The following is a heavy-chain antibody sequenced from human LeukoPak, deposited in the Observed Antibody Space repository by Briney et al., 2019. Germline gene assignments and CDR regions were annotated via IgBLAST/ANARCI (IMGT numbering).Heavy chain of an antibody. V-gene: IGHV1-46*01. CDR3: ASGRFGEAIDY. CDR2: INPSGGST. CDR1: GYTFTSYY. Sequence: ASVKVSCKASGYTFTSYYMHWVRQAPGQGLEWMGIINPSGGSTSYAQKFQGRATMTRDMSASTVYMELSSLRSEDTAVYYCASGRFGEAIDYWGQGTLVTVSS. J-gene: IGHJ4*02. D-gene: IGHD3-10*01.